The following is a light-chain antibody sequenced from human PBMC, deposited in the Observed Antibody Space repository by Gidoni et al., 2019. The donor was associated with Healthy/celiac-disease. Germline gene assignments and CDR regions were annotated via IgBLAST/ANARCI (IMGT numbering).Light chain of an antibody. V-gene: IGLV1-44*01. CDR3: AAWDDSLNGPWV. Sequence: QSVLTQPPSASGTPGQRVTISCSGSSSNIGSNTVNWYQQLPGTAPKLLIYSTNQRPSGVPDRFSGSQSCTSASLAISGLQSEDEAYYYCAAWDDSLNGPWVFGGGTKLTVL. J-gene: IGLJ3*02. CDR1: SSNIGSNT. CDR2: STN.